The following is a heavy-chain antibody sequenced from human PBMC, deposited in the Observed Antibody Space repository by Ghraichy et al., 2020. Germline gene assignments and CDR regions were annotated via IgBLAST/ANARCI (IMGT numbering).Heavy chain of an antibody. J-gene: IGHJ4*02. D-gene: IGHD3-3*01. CDR3: ARNTISDSLGDF. Sequence: GESLNISCAASGFTFSSYEMNWVRQAPGKGLEWISSISSTGTYIYYADSVKGRFTISRDNAKNSLYLQMNSLRAGDTAVYYCARNTISDSLGDFWGQGTLVTVSS. CDR2: ISSTGTYI. V-gene: IGHV3-21*01. CDR1: GFTFSSYE.